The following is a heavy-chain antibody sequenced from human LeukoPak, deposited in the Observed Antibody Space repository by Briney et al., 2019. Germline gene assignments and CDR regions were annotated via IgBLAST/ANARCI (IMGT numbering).Heavy chain of an antibody. Sequence: GGSLRLSCAASGFTVSRNYMRWVRQDAGKGMGWVSVIYSGGSPYYADSLKGRLTISRDNSKNTLYLQMNSLRAEDTAVYYCAGDPARRHAFDIWGQGTMVTVSS. J-gene: IGHJ3*02. CDR2: IYSGGSP. V-gene: IGHV3-53*01. CDR1: GFTVSRNY. D-gene: IGHD6-6*01. CDR3: AGDPARRHAFDI.